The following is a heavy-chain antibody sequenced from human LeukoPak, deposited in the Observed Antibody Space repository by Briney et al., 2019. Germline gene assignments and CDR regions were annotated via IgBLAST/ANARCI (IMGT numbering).Heavy chain of an antibody. J-gene: IGHJ4*02. D-gene: IGHD4-11*01. CDR2: IYTSGST. CDR1: GGSISSYY. CDR3: ARDPDYSNRFDY. Sequence: SETLSLTCTVSGGSISSYYWSWIRQPAGKGLDWIGRIYTSGSTNYNPSLKSRVTMSVDTSKNQFSLKLSSVTAADTAVYYCARDPDYSNRFDYWGQGTLVTVSS. V-gene: IGHV4-4*07.